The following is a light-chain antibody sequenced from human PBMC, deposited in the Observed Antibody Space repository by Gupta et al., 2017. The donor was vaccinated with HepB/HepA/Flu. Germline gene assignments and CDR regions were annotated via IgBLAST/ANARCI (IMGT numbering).Light chain of an antibody. CDR1: DSDIGYNH. Sequence: QSVLSHRRSVAGSLGHSFFFSCSGSDSDIGYNHVSWYHPNPGQIPKRLLYDGNKRPSGVPDRFSGSRSGNTASLTISGLQADDESDYHCSSYAGSLTWIFGGGTRLTVL. CDR2: DGN. J-gene: IGLJ2*01. V-gene: IGLV2-11*01. CDR3: SSYAGSLTWI.